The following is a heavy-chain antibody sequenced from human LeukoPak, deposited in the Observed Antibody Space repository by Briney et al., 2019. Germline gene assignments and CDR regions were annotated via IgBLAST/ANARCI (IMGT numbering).Heavy chain of an antibody. J-gene: IGHJ6*03. D-gene: IGHD5/OR15-5a*01. CDR3: PRMSTTMYDYFYRDV. CDR2: IIPIFGTT. Sequence: ASVKVSCKASGGTFSNDGISWVRQAPGQGLEWRGGIIPIFGTTKYAQKFQGRVTITRDDSTSTAYVELSSLRSDDTAVYYCPRMSTTMYDYFYRDVWGKGTRVTVSS. V-gene: IGHV1-69*05. CDR1: GGTFSNDG.